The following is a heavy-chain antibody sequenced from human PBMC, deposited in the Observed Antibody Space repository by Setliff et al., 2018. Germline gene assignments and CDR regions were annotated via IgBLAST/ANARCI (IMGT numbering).Heavy chain of an antibody. V-gene: IGHV4-38-2*02. D-gene: IGHD6-19*01. CDR3: ARVGDSSGWYFSRYFDY. CDR1: GYSISSGYY. J-gene: IGHJ4*02. CDR2: IYHSGST. Sequence: SETLSLTCTVSGYSISSGYYWGWIRQPPGKGLEWIGSIYHSGSTHYNPSLKSRVTISVDTSKNQFSLKLSSVTAADTAVYYCARVGDSSGWYFSRYFDYWGQGTLVTVSS.